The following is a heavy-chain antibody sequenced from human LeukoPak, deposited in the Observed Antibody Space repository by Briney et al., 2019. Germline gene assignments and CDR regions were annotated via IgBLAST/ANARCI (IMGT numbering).Heavy chain of an antibody. CDR2: IYHSGST. Sequence: PSQTLSLTCTVSGGSISSGGYYWSWIRQPPGKGLEWIGYIYHSGSTYYNPSLKSRVTISVDRSKNQFSLKLSSVTAADTAVYYCALLVDTAMVLYWGQGTLVIVSS. CDR1: GGSISSGGYY. CDR3: ALLVDTAMVLY. V-gene: IGHV4-30-2*01. J-gene: IGHJ4*02. D-gene: IGHD5-18*01.